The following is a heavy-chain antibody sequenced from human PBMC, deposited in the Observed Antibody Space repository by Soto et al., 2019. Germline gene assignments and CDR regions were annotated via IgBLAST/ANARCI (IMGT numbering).Heavy chain of an antibody. CDR1: GYSFTTYW. V-gene: IGHV5-51*03. CDR2: IYPSDSDT. D-gene: IGHD1-1*01. Sequence: EVQLVQSGAEVKKPGESLKISCKGSGYSFTTYWIGWVRQMPGKGLEWMGIIYPSDSDTRYSPSFQGQVTISVDKSISSAYLQWSSLRASDTAIYYCARKTGAQGPMDYWGQGTLVTVSS. CDR3: ARKTGAQGPMDY. J-gene: IGHJ4*02.